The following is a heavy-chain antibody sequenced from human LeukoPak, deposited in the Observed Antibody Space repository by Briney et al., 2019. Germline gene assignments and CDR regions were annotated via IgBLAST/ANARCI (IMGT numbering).Heavy chain of an antibody. Sequence: GGSLRLSCAASGFTFSSHGMSWVRQAPGKGLEWVSYISSSSSTIYYADSVKGRFTISRDNAKNSLYLQMNSLRAEDTAVYYCARDRDAFDIWGQGTMVTVSS. J-gene: IGHJ3*02. CDR2: ISSSSSTI. CDR3: ARDRDAFDI. CDR1: GFTFSSHG. V-gene: IGHV3-48*04.